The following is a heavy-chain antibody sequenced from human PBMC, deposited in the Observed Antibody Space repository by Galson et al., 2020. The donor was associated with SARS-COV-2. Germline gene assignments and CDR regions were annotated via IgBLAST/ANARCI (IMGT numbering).Heavy chain of an antibody. CDR2: FDPEDGET. CDR3: ATGTYYYDSSGYYSFDY. J-gene: IGHJ4*02. V-gene: IGHV1-24*01. D-gene: IGHD3-22*01. CDR1: GYTLTELS. Sequence: ASVKVSCKVSGYTLTELSMHWVRQAPGKGLEWMGGFDPEDGETIYAQKFQGRVTMTEDTSTDRAYMELSSLRSEDTAVYYCATGTYYYDSSGYYSFDYWGQGTLVTVSS.